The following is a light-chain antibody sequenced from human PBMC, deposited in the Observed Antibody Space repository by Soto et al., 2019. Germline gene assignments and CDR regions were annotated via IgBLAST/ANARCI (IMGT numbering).Light chain of an antibody. J-gene: IGLJ2*01. Sequence: QSALTQPASVSGSPGQSITISCTGTSSDVGGYNFVSWYQQHPGKAPKLMIYEVTDRPSGVSNRFSGSKSGSTASLTISGLQPADEADYHCRSYTSRNTLAFGGGTKVTVL. CDR3: RSYTSRNTLA. CDR1: SSDVGGYNF. CDR2: EVT. V-gene: IGLV2-14*01.